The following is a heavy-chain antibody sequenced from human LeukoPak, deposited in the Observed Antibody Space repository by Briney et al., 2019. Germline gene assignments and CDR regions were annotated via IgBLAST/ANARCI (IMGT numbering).Heavy chain of an antibody. CDR3: ARYNWNYHSSGY. Sequence: GGSLRLSCAASGFTFSTYLMSWVRQAPGKGLEWVANIKQDGSEKYYADSVKGRFTISRDNAKNSLYLQMNSLRAEDTAIYYCARYNWNYHSSGYWGQGTLVTVSS. CDR1: GFTFSTYL. CDR2: IKQDGSEK. V-gene: IGHV3-7*05. D-gene: IGHD1-7*01. J-gene: IGHJ4*02.